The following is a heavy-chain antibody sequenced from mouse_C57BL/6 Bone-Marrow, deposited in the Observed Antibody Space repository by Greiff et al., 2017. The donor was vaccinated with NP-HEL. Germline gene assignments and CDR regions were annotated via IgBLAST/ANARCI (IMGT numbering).Heavy chain of an antibody. V-gene: IGHV5-4*03. Sequence: EVMLVESGGGLVKPGGSLKLSCAASGFTFSSCAMSWVRQTPEKRLEWVATISDGGSYTYYPDNVKGRFTISRDNAKNNLYLQMSHLKSEDTAMYYCAGDYDLAWFAYWGQGTLVTVSA. CDR1: GFTFSSCA. J-gene: IGHJ3*01. CDR2: ISDGGSYT. D-gene: IGHD2-4*01. CDR3: AGDYDLAWFAY.